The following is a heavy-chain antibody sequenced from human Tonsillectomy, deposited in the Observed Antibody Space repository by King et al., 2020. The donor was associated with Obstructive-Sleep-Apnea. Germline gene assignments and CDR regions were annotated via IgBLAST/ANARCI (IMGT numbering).Heavy chain of an antibody. D-gene: IGHD5-18*01. J-gene: IGHJ4*02. CDR3: ARDRSGYSYGYLVY. Sequence: QLQESGQGLVKPSETLSLTCTVSGGSISSSSYYWGWIRQPPGKGLEWIGSFYYSGNTYYNPSLKSRVTISVDTSKNQFSLKLSSVTAADTAVYYCARDRSGYSYGYLVYWGQGTLVTVSS. CDR2: FYYSGNT. CDR1: GGSISSSSYY. V-gene: IGHV4-39*07.